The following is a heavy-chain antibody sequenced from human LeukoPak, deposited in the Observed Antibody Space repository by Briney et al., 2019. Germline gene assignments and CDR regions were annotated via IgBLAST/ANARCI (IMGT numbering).Heavy chain of an antibody. CDR3: TRWDGFGDS. V-gene: IGHV3-23*01. Sequence: GGSLRLSCAASGFDFSNHDMSWVRQAPGKGLEWVSGIGRRGTPTFYIDSVRGRFTISRDISKNTVYLQMNSLRADDTAIYYCTRWDGFGDSWGQGTLVTVSS. CDR2: IGRRGTPT. D-gene: IGHD3-10*01. J-gene: IGHJ4*02. CDR1: GFDFSNHD.